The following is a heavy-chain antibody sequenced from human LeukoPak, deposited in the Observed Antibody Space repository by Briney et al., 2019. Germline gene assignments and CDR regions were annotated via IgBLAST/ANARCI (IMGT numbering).Heavy chain of an antibody. V-gene: IGHV1-69*13. CDR3: AREDCSSTSCYIYYGMDV. J-gene: IGHJ6*02. CDR2: IIPIFGTA. CDR1: GGTISSYA. D-gene: IGHD2-2*02. Sequence: SVKVSCKASGGTISSYAISWVRQAPGQGLEWMGGIIPIFGTANYAQKFQGRVTITADESTSTAYMELSSLRSEDTAVYYCAREDCSSTSCYIYYGMDVWGQGTTVTVSS.